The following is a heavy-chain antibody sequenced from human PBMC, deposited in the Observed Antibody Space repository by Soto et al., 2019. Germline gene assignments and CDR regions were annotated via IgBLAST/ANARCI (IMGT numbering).Heavy chain of an antibody. CDR3: ARDVGNYVPYYYGMDV. J-gene: IGHJ6*02. V-gene: IGHV3-30*03. Sequence: QAQLVESGGGVVQPGRSLRLSCAASEFTFNTYAMHWVRQAPGKGLEWVAVIAYDGNDKHYADSVKGRFTISRDNSKNALYLQMNTLRPEDTAMYYCARDVGNYVPYYYGMDVWGQGTTVTVSS. CDR2: IAYDGNDK. D-gene: IGHD1-7*01. CDR1: EFTFNTYA.